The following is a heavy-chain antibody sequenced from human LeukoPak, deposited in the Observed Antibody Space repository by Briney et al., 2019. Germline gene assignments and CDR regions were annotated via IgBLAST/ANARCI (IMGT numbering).Heavy chain of an antibody. CDR3: AKDIKSSGWYFGFDY. D-gene: IGHD6-19*01. Sequence: GGSLSLSCAASGFTFDDYAMHWVRQAPGKGLEWVAGISWNSGSIGYADSVKGRFTISRDNAKNSLYLQMNSLRAEDTALYYCAKDIKSSGWYFGFDYWGQGTLVTVSS. J-gene: IGHJ4*02. CDR2: ISWNSGSI. CDR1: GFTFDDYA. V-gene: IGHV3-9*01.